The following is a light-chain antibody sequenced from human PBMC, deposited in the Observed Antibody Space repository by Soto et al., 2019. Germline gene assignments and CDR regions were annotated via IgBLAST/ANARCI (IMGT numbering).Light chain of an antibody. V-gene: IGKV3-20*01. CDR2: AAS. CDR1: QSVSSDY. CDR3: QQYTNWPPNT. J-gene: IGKJ5*01. Sequence: EIVLTQSPGTLSLSPGERATLSCRASQSVSSDYLAWYQQRPGQAPRLLIYAASSRATGIPDRFSGSGSGTDFTLTISRLEPEDFAVYYCQQYTNWPPNTFGQGTRLEIK.